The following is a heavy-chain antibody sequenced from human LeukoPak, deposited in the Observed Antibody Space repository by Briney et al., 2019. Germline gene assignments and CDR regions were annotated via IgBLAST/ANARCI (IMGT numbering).Heavy chain of an antibody. V-gene: IGHV4-59*01. Sequence: SETLSLTCAVSGGSINNYYWSWIRQPPRKGLEWIGDIYYSGSTNYNSALKGRVTISVDTSKNRFSLFLSSATAADTAVYYCARGPPDSQWLVWYYLDYWGQGTLVTVSS. CDR2: IYYSGST. CDR3: ARGPPDSQWLVWYYLDY. CDR1: GGSINNYY. J-gene: IGHJ4*02. D-gene: IGHD6-19*01.